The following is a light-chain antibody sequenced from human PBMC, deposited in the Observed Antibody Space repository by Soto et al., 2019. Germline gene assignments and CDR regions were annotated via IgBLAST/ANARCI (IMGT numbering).Light chain of an antibody. CDR3: QQYGSSPIT. J-gene: IGKJ5*01. CDR1: QSVSGTF. V-gene: IGKV3-20*01. Sequence: EFVLTQSPGTLSLSPGDRATLSCRASQSVSGTFLTWYQQKPGQSPRLLIYAASNRANGIPDRFSGSGSGTDFTLTISRLEPEDFAVYYCQQYGSSPITFGQGTRLEIK. CDR2: AAS.